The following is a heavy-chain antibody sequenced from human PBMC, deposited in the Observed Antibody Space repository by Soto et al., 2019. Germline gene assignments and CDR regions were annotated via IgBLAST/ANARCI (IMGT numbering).Heavy chain of an antibody. V-gene: IGHV1-18*01. Sequence: ASVKVSCKASGYAFASYGINWVRQAPGQGLEWMGWISPHNGNTNYEQNLQGRVTMTTDTSTSTAFMDLRSLRSDDTAVYYCATSLGYTSGWEFDYWGQGTLVTVSS. CDR1: GYAFASYG. CDR2: ISPHNGNT. D-gene: IGHD6-19*01. CDR3: ATSLGYTSGWEFDY. J-gene: IGHJ4*02.